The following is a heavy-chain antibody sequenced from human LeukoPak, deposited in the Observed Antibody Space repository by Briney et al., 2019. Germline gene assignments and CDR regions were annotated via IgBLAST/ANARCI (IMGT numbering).Heavy chain of an antibody. D-gene: IGHD5-24*01. CDR3: TRGWLQSGSDN. Sequence: PSQTLSLTCAISGERVSTNSVGWNWIRQSPSRGLEWLGRTYYNSNWYKDYAPSVKSRITINTDTSKNQFSLRLKSVTPEDTAIYYCTRGWLQSGSDNWGQGTLVTVSS. CDR2: TYYNSNWYK. CDR1: GERVSTNSVG. J-gene: IGHJ1*01. V-gene: IGHV6-1*01.